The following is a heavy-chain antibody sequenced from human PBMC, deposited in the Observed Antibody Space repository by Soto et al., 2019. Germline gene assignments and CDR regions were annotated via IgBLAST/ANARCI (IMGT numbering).Heavy chain of an antibody. V-gene: IGHV4-34*01. CDR2: INESGST. Sequence: PSETLSLTCAVHGGSSSAYYWSWIRQPPGKGLEWIGEINESGSTIYNPSLKSRVTISVDTSKNQFSLKLTSVTAADTAVYYCARSLAVAPPITLLDYWGQGTLVTVSS. D-gene: IGHD6-19*01. CDR1: GGSSSAYY. CDR3: ARSLAVAPPITLLDY. J-gene: IGHJ4*02.